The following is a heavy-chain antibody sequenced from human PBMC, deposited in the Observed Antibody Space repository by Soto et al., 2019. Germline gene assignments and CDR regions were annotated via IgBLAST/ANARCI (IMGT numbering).Heavy chain of an antibody. D-gene: IGHD2-15*01. CDR2: IYYSGST. Sequence: QVQLQESGPGLVKPSETLSLTCTVSGGSISNYYWSWIRQPPGKGLEWIGYIYYSGSTNYNPSLKSGVTISVDTSKNQFSLKRSSVTAADTAVYYCASGVFGGRYFDYWGQGTLVTVSS. CDR1: GGSISNYY. V-gene: IGHV4-59*01. J-gene: IGHJ4*02. CDR3: ASGVFGGRYFDY.